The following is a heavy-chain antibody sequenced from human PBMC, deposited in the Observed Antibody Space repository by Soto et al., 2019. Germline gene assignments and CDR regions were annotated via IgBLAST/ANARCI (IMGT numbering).Heavy chain of an antibody. CDR2: ISGSGGST. J-gene: IGHJ6*02. V-gene: IGHV3-23*01. Sequence: GGSLRLSCAASGFTFSSYAMSWVRQAPGKGLEWVSAISGSGGSTYYADSVKGRFTISRDNSKNTLFLQMNSLRAEDTALYYCAKSTPGTNAAMDVWGQGTTVTVSS. CDR1: GFTFSSYA. CDR3: AKSTPGTNAAMDV. D-gene: IGHD6-13*01.